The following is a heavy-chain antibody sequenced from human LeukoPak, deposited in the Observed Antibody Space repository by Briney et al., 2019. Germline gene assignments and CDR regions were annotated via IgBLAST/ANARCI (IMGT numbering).Heavy chain of an antibody. V-gene: IGHV3-7*01. Sequence: GGSLRLSCAASGFTFSGYWMTWVRQAPGKGLKWVANIRQDGNEKYHVDSVKGRFTISRDNAKNSLFLQMNSLRAEDTAVYYCARAGYSYADYWGQGTLVTVSS. D-gene: IGHD5-18*01. CDR3: ARAGYSYADY. J-gene: IGHJ4*02. CDR1: GFTFSGYW. CDR2: IRQDGNEK.